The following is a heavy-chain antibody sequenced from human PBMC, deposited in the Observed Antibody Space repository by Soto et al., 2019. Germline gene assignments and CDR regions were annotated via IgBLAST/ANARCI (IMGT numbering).Heavy chain of an antibody. Sequence: SETLSLTCTVSGGSMSSGGYYWSWIRQLPGKSLEWIAYIHYTGTTYYNPSLKSRVTISVDTSKNQFSLRLSSVTAADTAVYYCARVPLLLSAQKYNDSWGKGTLGTVSS. J-gene: IGHJ5*01. CDR2: IHYTGTT. V-gene: IGHV4-31*03. D-gene: IGHD2-21*02. CDR1: GGSMSSGGYY. CDR3: ARVPLLLSAQKYNDS.